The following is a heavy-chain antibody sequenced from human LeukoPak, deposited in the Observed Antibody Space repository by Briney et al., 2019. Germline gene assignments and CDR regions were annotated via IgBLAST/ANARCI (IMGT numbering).Heavy chain of an antibody. Sequence: SETLSLACTVSGDSISSYYWNWIRQPPGKGLEWIGYIYYSGSTKYNASLKSRVTISLDTSNNQFSLKLRSMTAADTAVYYCARSYSSGPFDLWGQGTLVIASS. CDR3: ARSYSSGPFDL. CDR1: GDSISSYY. CDR2: IYYSGST. D-gene: IGHD6-19*01. V-gene: IGHV4-59*01. J-gene: IGHJ4*02.